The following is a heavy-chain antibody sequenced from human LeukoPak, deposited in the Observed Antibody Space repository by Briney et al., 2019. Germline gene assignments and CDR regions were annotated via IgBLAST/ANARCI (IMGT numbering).Heavy chain of an antibody. J-gene: IGHJ4*02. V-gene: IGHV3-66*01. CDR2: IYSGGST. CDR1: GFTVSSNH. Sequence: GGSLRLSCAASGFTVSSNHMSWVRQAPGKGLEWVSVIYSGGSTYYADSVKGRFTISRDNSKNTLYLQMNSLRAEDTAVYYCARVRYYDSSGFIWGQGTLVTVSS. CDR3: ARVRYYDSSGFI. D-gene: IGHD3-22*01.